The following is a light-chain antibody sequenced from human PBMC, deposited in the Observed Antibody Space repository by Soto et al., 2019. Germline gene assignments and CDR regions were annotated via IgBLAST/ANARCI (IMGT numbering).Light chain of an antibody. CDR2: EVS. Sequence: QSALTQPASVSGSPGQSITISCTGTSSDVGGYKFVSWYQQHPGKAPKLMIYEVSNRPSGVSSRFSDSKSGNTASLTISGLQAEDEADYYCGSYTGSIYVFGPGTKLTVL. V-gene: IGLV2-14*01. J-gene: IGLJ1*01. CDR1: SSDVGGYKF. CDR3: GSYTGSIYV.